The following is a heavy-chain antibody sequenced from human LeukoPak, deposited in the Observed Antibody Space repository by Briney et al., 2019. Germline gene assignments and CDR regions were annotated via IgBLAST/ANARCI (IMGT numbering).Heavy chain of an antibody. D-gene: IGHD1-26*01. V-gene: IGHV3-23*01. J-gene: IGHJ4*02. Sequence: GGSLRLSCAASGFTFSSYAMNWGRQAPGRGLEWVSAISGSGGSTYYADSVKGRFTISRDNAESTLYLQMNSLRAEDTAVYYCAKRTASGRGDFDYWGQGTLVTVSS. CDR1: GFTFSSYA. CDR2: ISGSGGST. CDR3: AKRTASGRGDFDY.